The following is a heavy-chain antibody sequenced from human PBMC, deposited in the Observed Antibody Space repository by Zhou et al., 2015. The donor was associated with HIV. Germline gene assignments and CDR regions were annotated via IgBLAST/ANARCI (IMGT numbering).Heavy chain of an antibody. CDR2: VIPTFGTT. V-gene: IGHV1-69*18. CDR1: GGTFNTYA. J-gene: IGHJ4*02. Sequence: QVQLVQSGAEVKKPGSSVKVSCKASGGTFNTYAINWVRQAPGQGLEWMGRVIPTFGTTYYAQKFQGRVTITADESTNTAYMELSRLSSADTAVYYCARLASCTGGTCYLSDYWGQGTLVTVSS. CDR3: ARLASCTGGTCYLSDY. D-gene: IGHD2-15*01.